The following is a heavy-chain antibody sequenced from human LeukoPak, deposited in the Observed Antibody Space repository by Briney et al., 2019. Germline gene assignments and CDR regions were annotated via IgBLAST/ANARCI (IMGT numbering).Heavy chain of an antibody. D-gene: IGHD3-10*01. CDR2: IFHSGFT. V-gene: IGHV4-59*12. J-gene: IGHJ5*02. Sequence: SETLSLTCTVSGGSISSYYWSWIRQPPGKRLEWIGYIFHSGFTNYNPSLKSRVTISVDTSKNQFSLKLSSVTAADTAVYYCARIPMVRGVIGWFDPWGQGTLVTVSS. CDR3: ARIPMVRGVIGWFDP. CDR1: GGSISSYY.